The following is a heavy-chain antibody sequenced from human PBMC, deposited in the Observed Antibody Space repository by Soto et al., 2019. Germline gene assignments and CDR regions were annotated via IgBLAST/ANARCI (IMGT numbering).Heavy chain of an antibody. J-gene: IGHJ5*02. D-gene: IGHD1-26*01. CDR3: ARIVVGATVDL. CDR1: GDSVSTDRYF. V-gene: IGHV4-61*01. CDR2: ISYTGDT. Sequence: LTCSVSGDSVSTDRYFWTWIRQPPGKGLEWIAYISYTGDTNYNPSLKSRVTISIDTSRNQFSLTLTSVTAADTAVYFCARIVVGATVDLWGQGSLVTVSS.